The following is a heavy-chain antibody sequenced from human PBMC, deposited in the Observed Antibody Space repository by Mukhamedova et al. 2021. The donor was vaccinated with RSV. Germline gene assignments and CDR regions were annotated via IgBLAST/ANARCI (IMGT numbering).Heavy chain of an antibody. D-gene: IGHD6-13*01. Sequence: SSYAMHWVRQAPGKGLEWVAVISYDGSNKYYADSVKGRFTISRDNSENTLYLQMNSLRAEDTAVYYCARAPGGTAAAFDYWGQGT. CDR2: ISYDGSNK. CDR3: ARAPGGTAAAFDY. J-gene: IGHJ4*02. CDR1: SSYA. V-gene: IGHV3-30*04.